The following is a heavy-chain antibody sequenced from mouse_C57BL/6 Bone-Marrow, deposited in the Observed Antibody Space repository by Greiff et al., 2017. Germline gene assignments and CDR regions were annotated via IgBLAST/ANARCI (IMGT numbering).Heavy chain of an antibody. CDR3: ARFAYSGPY. V-gene: IGHV1-81*01. D-gene: IGHD2-12*01. CDR2: IYPRSGNT. CDR1: GYTFTSYG. J-gene: IGHJ3*01. Sequence: VTLQESGAELARPGASVKLSCKASGYTFTSYGISWVKQRTGQGLEWIGEIYPRSGNTYYNEKFKGKATLTADKSSSTAYMELRSLTSEDSAVYFCARFAYSGPYWGQGTLVTVSA.